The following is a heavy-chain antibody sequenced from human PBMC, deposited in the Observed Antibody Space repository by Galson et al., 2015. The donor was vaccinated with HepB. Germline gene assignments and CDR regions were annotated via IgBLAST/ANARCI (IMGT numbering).Heavy chain of an antibody. CDR3: ARVGSPRAFDI. J-gene: IGHJ3*02. CDR1: GESFSGYY. Sequence: ETLSLTCAVYGESFSGYYWSWIRQPPGKGLEWIGEINHSGSTNYNPSLKSRVTISVDTSKNQFSLKLSSVTAADTAVYYCARVGSPRAFDIWGQGTMVTVSS. D-gene: IGHD3-16*01. V-gene: IGHV4-34*01. CDR2: INHSGST.